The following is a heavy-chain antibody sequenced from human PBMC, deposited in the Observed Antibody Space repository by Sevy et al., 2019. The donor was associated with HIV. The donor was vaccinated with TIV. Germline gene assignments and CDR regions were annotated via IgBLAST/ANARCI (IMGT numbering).Heavy chain of an antibody. J-gene: IGHJ5*02. V-gene: IGHV3-48*03. Sequence: GGSLRLSCTASGFTFSSYDMNWVRQAPGKGLEWVSKISSSGSTIYYADSVKGRFTISRDNAKNSLYLQMNSLRAEDTAVYYCARDPSGGAGATDNWFDPWGQGTLVTVSS. CDR3: ARDPSGGAGATDNWFDP. CDR1: GFTFSSYD. CDR2: ISSSGSTI. D-gene: IGHD1-26*01.